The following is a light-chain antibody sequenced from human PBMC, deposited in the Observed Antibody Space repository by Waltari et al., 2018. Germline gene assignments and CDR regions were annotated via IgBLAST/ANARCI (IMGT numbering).Light chain of an antibody. CDR2: GKN. CDR3: HSRDSSGDVL. CDR1: SLRTYY. V-gene: IGLV3-19*01. Sequence: SSELTQDPAVSVALGQTVRITCQGDSLRTYYLSWFHQKPGQAPALVIYGKNNRPSGIPDRFSASSSGSTASLTIIGTQAEDEADYYCHSRDSSGDVLIGGGTKLTVV. J-gene: IGLJ2*01.